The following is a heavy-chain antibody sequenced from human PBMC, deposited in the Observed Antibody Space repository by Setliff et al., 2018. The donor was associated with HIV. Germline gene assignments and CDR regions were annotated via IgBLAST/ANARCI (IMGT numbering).Heavy chain of an antibody. CDR3: ARLGAEDFSDYDWVDY. CDR1: GGSFSGYY. Sequence: SETLSLTCAVYGGSFSGYYWSWIRQPPGKGLQWIGEINHSGDTNYNPSLKSRVTISVDTSKNQFSLNLNSVTAADTAVYYCARLGAEDFSDYDWVDYWGQGTLVTVSS. J-gene: IGHJ4*02. D-gene: IGHD5-12*01. V-gene: IGHV4-34*01. CDR2: INHSGDT.